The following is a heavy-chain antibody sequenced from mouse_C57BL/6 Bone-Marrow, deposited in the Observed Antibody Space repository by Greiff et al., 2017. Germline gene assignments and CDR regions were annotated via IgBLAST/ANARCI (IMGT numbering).Heavy chain of an antibody. CDR3: VREHYGSSYRYFDV. V-gene: IGHV10-3*01. CDR1: GFTFNTYA. D-gene: IGHD1-1*01. J-gene: IGHJ1*03. Sequence: EVQLVESGGGLVQPKGSLKLSCAASGFTFNTYAMHWVRQAPGKGLEWVARIRSKSSNYATYYADSVKDRFTISRDDSQSMLYLKMNNLKTEDTAMYYCVREHYGSSYRYFDVWGTGTTVTVSS. CDR2: IRSKSSNYAT.